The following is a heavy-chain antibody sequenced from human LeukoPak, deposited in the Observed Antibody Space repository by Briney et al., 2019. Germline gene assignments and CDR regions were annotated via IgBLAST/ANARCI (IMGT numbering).Heavy chain of an antibody. CDR1: GGSISNTHYY. D-gene: IGHD6-13*01. Sequence: SETLSLTCTVSGGSISNTHYYWGWIRQPPGKGLEWIGSIYYGGSTYSNPSLKSRVTISVDTSKNQFSLKLSSVTAADTAVYYCARDARGAAAADDPLDIWGQGTTVTVSS. V-gene: IGHV4-39*02. CDR3: ARDARGAAAADDPLDI. J-gene: IGHJ3*02. CDR2: IYYGGST.